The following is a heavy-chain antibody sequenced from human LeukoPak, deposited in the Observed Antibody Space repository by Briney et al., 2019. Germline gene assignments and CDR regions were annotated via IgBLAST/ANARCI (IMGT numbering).Heavy chain of an antibody. CDR3: ARGRLGTIFGVVPAYYFDY. CDR1: GGSFSGYY. CDR2: INHSGST. D-gene: IGHD3-3*01. Sequence: SETLSLTCAVYGGSFSGYYWSWIRQPPGKGLEWIGEINHSGSTNYNPSLKSRVTISVDTSKNQFSLKLSSVTAADTAVYYCARGRLGTIFGVVPAYYFDYWGQGTLVTVSS. V-gene: IGHV4-34*01. J-gene: IGHJ4*02.